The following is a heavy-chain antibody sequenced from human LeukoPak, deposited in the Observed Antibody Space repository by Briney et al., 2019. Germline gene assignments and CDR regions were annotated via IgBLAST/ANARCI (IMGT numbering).Heavy chain of an antibody. J-gene: IGHJ4*02. CDR2: ISAYNGNT. V-gene: IGHV1-18*01. CDR3: AVDIGPSHFDY. D-gene: IGHD5-12*01. Sequence: GASVPVYCTASGYTFTSYGISWVRQAPGQGLEWMGWISAYNGNTNYAQKLQGRVTMTTDTSTSTAYMELRSLRSGDTAVYYCAVDIGPSHFDYWGQGTLVTVSS. CDR1: GYTFTSYG.